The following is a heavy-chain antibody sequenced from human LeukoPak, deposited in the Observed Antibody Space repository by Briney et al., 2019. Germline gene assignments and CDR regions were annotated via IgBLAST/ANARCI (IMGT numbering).Heavy chain of an antibody. CDR2: IYKSAIT. Sequence: GGSLRLSCAASGFTVSSNYMTWVRQAPGKGLEWVSVIYKSAITYYADTVKGRFTISRDNSKNTLYLQMNSLRAEDTAVYYCARSLRVRGVPDYMGVWGKGTTVTISS. J-gene: IGHJ6*03. D-gene: IGHD3-10*01. V-gene: IGHV3-53*01. CDR1: GFTVSSNY. CDR3: ARSLRVRGVPDYMGV.